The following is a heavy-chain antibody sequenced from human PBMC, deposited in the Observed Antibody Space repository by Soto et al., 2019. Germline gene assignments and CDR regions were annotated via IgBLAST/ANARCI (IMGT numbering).Heavy chain of an antibody. J-gene: IGHJ4*02. CDR1: VYSFTSYW. CDR3: ARRSGSSGDPFDY. D-gene: IGHD6-19*01. Sequence: XESLKITWQCSVYSFTSYWIGLLLQMPGKGLEWMGIIYPGDSDTRYSPSFQGQVTISADKSISTAYLQWSSLKASDTAMYYCARRSGSSGDPFDYWGQGTLVTVS. CDR2: IYPGDSDT. V-gene: IGHV5-51*01.